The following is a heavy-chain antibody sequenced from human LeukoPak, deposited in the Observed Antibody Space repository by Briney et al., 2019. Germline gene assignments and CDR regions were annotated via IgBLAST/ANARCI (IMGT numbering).Heavy chain of an antibody. Sequence: GGSLRLSCAASGFTFSSYSMNWVRQAPGKGLEWVSSISSGSIYIYYEDSVNGRFTISRDNATNSLYLQMSSLRAEDTAVYYCARAANDGYNTILDSWGQGTLVTVYS. D-gene: IGHD5-24*01. CDR3: ARAANDGYNTILDS. V-gene: IGHV3-21*01. J-gene: IGHJ4*02. CDR1: GFTFSSYS. CDR2: ISSGSIYI.